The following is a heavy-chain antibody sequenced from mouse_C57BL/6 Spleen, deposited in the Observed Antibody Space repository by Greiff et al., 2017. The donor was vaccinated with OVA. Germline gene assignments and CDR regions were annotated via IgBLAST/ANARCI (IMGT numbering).Heavy chain of an antibody. CDR2: INPSNGGT. Sequence: VQLQQPGTELVKPGASVKLSCKASGYTFTSYWMHWVKQRPGQGLEWIGNINPSNGGTNYNEKFKSKATLTVDKSSSTAYMQLSSLTSEDSAVYYCAREGIYYGYYYAMDYWGQGTSVTVSS. D-gene: IGHD2-2*01. J-gene: IGHJ4*01. CDR3: AREGIYYGYYYAMDY. CDR1: GYTFTSYW. V-gene: IGHV1-53*01.